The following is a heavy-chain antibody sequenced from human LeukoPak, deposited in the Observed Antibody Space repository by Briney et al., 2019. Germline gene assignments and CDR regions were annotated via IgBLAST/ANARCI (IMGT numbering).Heavy chain of an antibody. CDR1: GFTFTTYP. CDR3: ARGTVTPPADY. Sequence: GGSLRLSFAPPGFTFTTYPITWAPQPPGRGLGWVSAIGGRDGNTFYADSVKGRFTVSRDNSKNTLYLQMSSLRAEDTAVYYCARGTVTPPADYWGQGTLVTVSS. CDR2: IGGRDGNT. V-gene: IGHV3-23*01. D-gene: IGHD4-17*01. J-gene: IGHJ4*02.